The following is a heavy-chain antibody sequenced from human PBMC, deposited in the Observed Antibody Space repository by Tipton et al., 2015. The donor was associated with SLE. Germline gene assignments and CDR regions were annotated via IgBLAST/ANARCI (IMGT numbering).Heavy chain of an antibody. Sequence: SLRLSCAASGFTLSDYYMSWIRQVPGKGLEWVAGISWNSNSIGYADSVKGRFTISRDNAKNSLYLQMSSLRAEDTAVYYCARDMSAAGYFDFWGLEPWSPSPQ. J-gene: IGHJ4*01. CDR1: GFTLSDYY. CDR2: ISWNSNSI. CDR3: ARDMSAAGYFDF. D-gene: IGHD6-13*01. V-gene: IGHV3-11*04.